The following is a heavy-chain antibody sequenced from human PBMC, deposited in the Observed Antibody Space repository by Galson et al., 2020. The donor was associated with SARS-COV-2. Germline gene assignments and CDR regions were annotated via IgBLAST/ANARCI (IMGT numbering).Heavy chain of an antibody. CDR1: GFIFSNYW. D-gene: IGHD6-13*01. V-gene: IGHV5-51*01. J-gene: IGHJ4*02. Sequence: GESLKISCKGSGFIFSNYWIGWVRQMPGKGLEWMGIIYPGDSDIKYSPSFQGQVTISADKSITTAYLQWSSLKASDTAMYYCARHGASRSWSHFEYWGQGTLVTVSS. CDR3: ARHGASRSWSHFEY. CDR2: IYPGDSDI.